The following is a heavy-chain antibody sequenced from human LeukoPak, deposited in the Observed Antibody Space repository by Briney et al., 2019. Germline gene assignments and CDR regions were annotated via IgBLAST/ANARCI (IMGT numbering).Heavy chain of an antibody. D-gene: IGHD6-6*01. J-gene: IGHJ4*02. CDR2: ISYDGSNK. CDR3: AKGRDGDY. V-gene: IGHV3-30*18. CDR1: RFTFSSYG. Sequence: GGSLRLSCAASRFTFSSYGMHWVRQAPGKGLEWVAVISYDGSNKYYADSVKGRFTISRDNSKNTLYLQMNSLRAEDTAVYYCAKGRDGDYWGQGTLVTVSS.